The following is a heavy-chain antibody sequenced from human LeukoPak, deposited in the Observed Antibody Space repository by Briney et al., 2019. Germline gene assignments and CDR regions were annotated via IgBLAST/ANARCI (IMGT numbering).Heavy chain of an antibody. CDR1: GYNFTMYW. J-gene: IGHJ4*02. Sequence: GESLKITYKGSGYNFTMYWIGWVRQMPGKGLEWVGIIYPGDSDTRYSPSFQGQVTISADKSISTAYLQWSSLKASDTAMYYCATQNRYSYGYGPWDYWGQGTLVTVPS. V-gene: IGHV5-51*01. CDR3: ATQNRYSYGYGPWDY. CDR2: IYPGDSDT. D-gene: IGHD5-18*01.